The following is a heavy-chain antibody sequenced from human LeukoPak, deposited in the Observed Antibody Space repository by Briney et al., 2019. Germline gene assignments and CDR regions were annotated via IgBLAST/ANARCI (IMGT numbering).Heavy chain of an antibody. V-gene: IGHV3-30*02. Sequence: GGSLRLSCAASGFTFSSYGMHWVRQAPGKGLEWVAFIRYDGSNKYYADSVKGRFTISRDNSKNTLYLQMNSLRAEDTAVYYCAKDRHYYDSSSPMGYWGQGTLVTVSP. CDR2: IRYDGSNK. D-gene: IGHD3-22*01. CDR3: AKDRHYYDSSSPMGY. CDR1: GFTFSSYG. J-gene: IGHJ4*02.